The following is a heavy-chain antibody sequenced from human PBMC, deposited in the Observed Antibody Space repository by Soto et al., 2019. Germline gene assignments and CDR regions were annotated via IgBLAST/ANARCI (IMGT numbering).Heavy chain of an antibody. CDR1: GYTFTSYG. D-gene: IGHD3-3*01. V-gene: IGHV1-18*04. Sequence: GASVKVSCKASGYTFTSYGISWVRQAPGQGLEWMGWISAYNGNTNYAQKLQGRVTMTTDTSTSTAYMELRSLRSEDTAVYYCARDKGRITIFGVVIPDARDFDYWGQGTLVTVSS. CDR2: ISAYNGNT. CDR3: ARDKGRITIFGVVIPDARDFDY. J-gene: IGHJ4*02.